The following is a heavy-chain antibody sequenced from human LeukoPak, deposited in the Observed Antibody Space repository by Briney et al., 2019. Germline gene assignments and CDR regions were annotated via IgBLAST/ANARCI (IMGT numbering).Heavy chain of an antibody. J-gene: IGHJ6*03. CDR3: ARGDNWNSYYYYYMDV. Sequence: GGSLRLSCAASEFTFSSYSMNWVRQAPGKGLEWVSYISSDGSTIYYADSVKGRLTISRDNAKNSLYLQMNSLRAEDTAVYYCARGDNWNSYYYYYMDVRGKGTTVTVSS. V-gene: IGHV3-48*04. CDR2: ISSDGSTI. CDR1: EFTFSSYS. D-gene: IGHD1-7*01.